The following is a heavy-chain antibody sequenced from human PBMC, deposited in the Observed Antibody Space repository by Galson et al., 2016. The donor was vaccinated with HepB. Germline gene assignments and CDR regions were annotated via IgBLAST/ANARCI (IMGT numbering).Heavy chain of an antibody. CDR3: VREIWNEGWFDP. J-gene: IGHJ5*02. CDR2: MKSRSGNYAT. V-gene: IGHV3-73*01. CDR1: GFTLNGLA. D-gene: IGHD1-1*01. Sequence: SLRLSCAASGFTLNGLAVHWVRQASGKGLEWVARMKSRSGNYATAYAGSVNGRFAISRDDTINTAYLQMNSLRVEDTAIYYCVREIWNEGWFDPWGQGTLVTVSS.